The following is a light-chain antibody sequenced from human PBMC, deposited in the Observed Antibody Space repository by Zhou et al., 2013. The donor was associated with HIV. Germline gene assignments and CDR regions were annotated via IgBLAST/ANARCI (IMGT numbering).Light chain of an antibody. Sequence: DIQMTQSPSSLSASIGDRITITCRASQGISRYLAWYQQKPGTAPKLLIYAASTLAGGVPSRFSGSGSGTDFTLTISNLQPDDFATYYCLQYSNYLNSFGQGTKLEIK. CDR3: LQYSNYLNS. J-gene: IGKJ2*03. V-gene: IGKV1-9*01. CDR1: QGISRY. CDR2: AAS.